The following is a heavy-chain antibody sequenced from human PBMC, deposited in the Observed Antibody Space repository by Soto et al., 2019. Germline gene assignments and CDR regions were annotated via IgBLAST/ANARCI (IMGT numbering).Heavy chain of an antibody. J-gene: IGHJ3*02. V-gene: IGHV3-23*01. CDR1: GFPFVSCA. CDR2: ISGSGFST. CDR3: ATFTFGRPFDT. Sequence: EVQLLESGGDLVQPGGSLRLACTASGFPFVSCAMNWVRQAPGKGLEWVSAISGSGFSTYYADSVKGRFSISSDSSKNTLFLQMNSLRADDTAVYFCATFTFGRPFDTWGQGTMVTVSS. D-gene: IGHD3-16*01.